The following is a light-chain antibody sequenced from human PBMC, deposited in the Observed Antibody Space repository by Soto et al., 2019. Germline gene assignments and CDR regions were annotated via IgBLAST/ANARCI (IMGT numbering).Light chain of an antibody. J-gene: IGLJ1*01. V-gene: IGLV1-40*01. Sequence: QSVLTQPPSVSGAPGQRVTISCTGTSSNIGAGYEVHWYQQLPGTAPKLLVSGNGNRPSGVPDRMSASKSGTSASLAITGLQAEDEAEYYCSSYTNINTRACVFGTGTKLTVL. CDR1: SSNIGAGYE. CDR3: SSYTNINTRACV. CDR2: GNG.